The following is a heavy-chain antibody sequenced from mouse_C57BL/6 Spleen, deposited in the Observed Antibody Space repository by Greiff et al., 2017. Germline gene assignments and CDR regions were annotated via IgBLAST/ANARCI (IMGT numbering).Heavy chain of an antibody. Sequence: EVQRVESGGGLVQPGGSLKLSCAASGFTFSDYGMAWVRQAPRKGPEWVAFISNLAYSIYYADTVTGRFTISRENAKNTLYLKMSSLRSEDTAMYYCARHSTYAMDYWGQGTSVTVSS. CDR1: GFTFSDYG. CDR3: ARHSTYAMDY. V-gene: IGHV5-15*01. D-gene: IGHD1-1*01. CDR2: ISNLAYSI. J-gene: IGHJ4*01.